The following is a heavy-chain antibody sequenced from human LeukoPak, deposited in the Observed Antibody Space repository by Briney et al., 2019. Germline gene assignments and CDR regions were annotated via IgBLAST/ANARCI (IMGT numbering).Heavy chain of an antibody. CDR1: GYTFTGYY. V-gene: IGHV1-2*02. D-gene: IGHD1-26*01. CDR3: ARAYSESYPYFDY. CDR2: VNPNSGDT. Sequence: GASVKVSRKASGYTFTGYYMHWVRQAPGQGLEWMGWVNPNSGDTNYAQKFQGRVTMTRDTSITTAYMELSRLRSDDTAVYYCARAYSESYPYFDYWGQGTLVTVSS. J-gene: IGHJ4*02.